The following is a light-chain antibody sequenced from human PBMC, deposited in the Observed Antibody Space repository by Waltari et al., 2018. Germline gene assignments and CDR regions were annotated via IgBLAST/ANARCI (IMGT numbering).Light chain of an antibody. CDR3: QQRSDWRT. CDR1: QSVSNY. CDR2: DAS. J-gene: IGKJ1*01. V-gene: IGKV3-11*01. Sequence: EIVLTQSPATLSLSPGERATLSCRASQSVSNYLAWYQQRPGQPPRLLIYDASKRATDIPARFSGSGSGTDFTLTISSLEPEDFAVYYCQQRSDWRTFGQGTKVEIK.